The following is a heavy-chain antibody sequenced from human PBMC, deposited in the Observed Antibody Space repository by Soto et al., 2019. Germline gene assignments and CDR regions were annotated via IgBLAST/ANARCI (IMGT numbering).Heavy chain of an antibody. Sequence: SESPALTCTVSGGCMRSRSFHGGWIHQPPGKGLEWIGSIYDSGSTNYSPSLKSRVTISVDTSNEQFSLKLTSVTAADTATYYCARERFNMFRRVVTSRWSDPWGPGTLVTVSS. CDR3: ARERFNMFRRVVTSRWSDP. J-gene: IGHJ5*02. CDR1: GGCMRSRSFH. CDR2: IYDSGST. V-gene: IGHV4-39*07. D-gene: IGHD3-10*01.